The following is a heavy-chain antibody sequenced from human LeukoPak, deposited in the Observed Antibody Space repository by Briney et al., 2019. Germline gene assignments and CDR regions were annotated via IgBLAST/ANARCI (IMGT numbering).Heavy chain of an antibody. Sequence: PGGSLRLSCAASGLTFSSYAMSWVRQAPGKGLEWVSAISGSGGSTYYADSVKGRFTISRDNSKNTLYLQMNSLRAEDTAVYYCAKAGGYDFWSGYSKPLDYWGQGTLVTVSS. CDR2: ISGSGGST. D-gene: IGHD3-3*01. J-gene: IGHJ4*02. CDR1: GLTFSSYA. V-gene: IGHV3-23*01. CDR3: AKAGGYDFWSGYSKPLDY.